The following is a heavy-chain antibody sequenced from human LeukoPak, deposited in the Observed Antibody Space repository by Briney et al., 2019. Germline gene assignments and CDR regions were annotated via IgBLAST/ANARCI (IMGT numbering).Heavy chain of an antibody. Sequence: SETLSLTCTVSGGSFSSSSYYWVWLRQPPGKGLEGIVSIYYSGSPYHNPSLKSRVTISGETFKKEFSLKPRSGSAADTAVYYCARLDGYSRYYYYMDVWGKGTTVTVSS. CDR2: IYYSGSP. J-gene: IGHJ6*03. CDR3: ARLDGYSRYYYYMDV. D-gene: IGHD5-18*01. V-gene: IGHV4-39*01. CDR1: GGSFSSSSYY.